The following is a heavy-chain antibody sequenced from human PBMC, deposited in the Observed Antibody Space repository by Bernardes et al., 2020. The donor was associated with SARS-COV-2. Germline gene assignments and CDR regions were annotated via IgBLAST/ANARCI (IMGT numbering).Heavy chain of an antibody. CDR3: TTAAGYFYDSSGYFDY. V-gene: IGHV3-15*01. CDR1: GFTFTNAW. D-gene: IGHD3-22*01. CDR2: VKSKTDGGTT. Sequence: GGSLRLSCAASGFTFTNAWMNWVRQAPGKGLEWVGRVKSKTDGGTTDYTSPVKGKFTISRDDSKNTLYLVMNSLKTEDTAVYYCTTAAGYFYDSSGYFDYWGQGTLVTVSS. J-gene: IGHJ4*02.